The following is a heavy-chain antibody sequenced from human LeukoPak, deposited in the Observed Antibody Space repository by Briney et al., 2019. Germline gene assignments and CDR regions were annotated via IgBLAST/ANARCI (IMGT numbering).Heavy chain of an antibody. D-gene: IGHD3-10*01. CDR1: GGSISSSSYY. CDR2: IYYSGST. Sequence: SETLSLTCTVSGGSISSSSYYWGWIRQPPGKGLEWIGSIYYSGSTYYNPSLKSRVTISVDTSKNQFSLKLSSVTAADTAVYYCARSLLLWFGELGISDYWGQGTLVTVSS. CDR3: ARSLLLWFGELGISDY. V-gene: IGHV4-39*01. J-gene: IGHJ4*02.